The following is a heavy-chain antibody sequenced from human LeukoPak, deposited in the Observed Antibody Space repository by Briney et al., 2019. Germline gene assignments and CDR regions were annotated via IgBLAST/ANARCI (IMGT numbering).Heavy chain of an antibody. CDR3: AHRFYGDYVYTNAFDI. Sequence: SGPTLVKPTQTLTLTCTFSGFSLSTSGVGVGWIRQPPGKALEWLALIYWDDDKRYSPSLKSRLTITKDTSKNQVVLTMTNMDPVDTATYYRAHRFYGDYVYTNAFDIWGQGTMVTVSS. D-gene: IGHD4-17*01. CDR1: GFSLSTSGVG. CDR2: IYWDDDK. V-gene: IGHV2-5*02. J-gene: IGHJ3*02.